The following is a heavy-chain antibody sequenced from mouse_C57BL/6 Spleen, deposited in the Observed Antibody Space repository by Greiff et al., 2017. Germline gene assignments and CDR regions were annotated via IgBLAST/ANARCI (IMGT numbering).Heavy chain of an antibody. J-gene: IGHJ4*01. CDR1: GYTFTSYW. CDR3: ASGDYDYDEAMDY. V-gene: IGHV1-53*01. D-gene: IGHD2-4*01. Sequence: QVQLQQPGTELVKPGASVKLSCKASGYTFTSYWMHWVKQRPGQGLEWIGNINPSNGGTNYNEKFKSKATLTVDKSSSTAYMQLSSLTSEDSAVYYWASGDYDYDEAMDYWGQGTSVTVSS. CDR2: INPSNGGT.